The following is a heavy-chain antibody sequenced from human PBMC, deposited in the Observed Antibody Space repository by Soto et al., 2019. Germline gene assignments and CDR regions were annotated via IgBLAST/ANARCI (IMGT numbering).Heavy chain of an antibody. J-gene: IGHJ3*01. Sequence: PGGSLRLSCAASGCTFNYYWMHWVRQAPGQGLVWVSHIHSDGSTTTYADSVKGRFTISRDNAKNTLYLQMNSLRAEDTAVYYCVRGDKGGFDLWGQGTTVTVSS. V-gene: IGHV3-74*01. CDR3: VRGDKGGFDL. CDR2: IHSDGSTT. D-gene: IGHD2-21*02. CDR1: GCTFNYYW.